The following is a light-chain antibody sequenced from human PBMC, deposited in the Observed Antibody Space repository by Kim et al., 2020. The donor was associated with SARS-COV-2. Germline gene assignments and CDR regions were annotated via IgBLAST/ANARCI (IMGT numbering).Light chain of an antibody. V-gene: IGKV3-11*01. J-gene: IGKJ5*01. CDR1: QSVSSY. CDR2: DAS. CDR3: QQRSHWPPIT. Sequence: EIVLTQSPATLSLSPGERATLSCRASQSVSSYLAWYQQKPGQAPRLLIYDASNRAAGIPARISGSGSGTDFTLTISSLEPEDFAVYFCQQRSHWPPITCGQGTRLEIK.